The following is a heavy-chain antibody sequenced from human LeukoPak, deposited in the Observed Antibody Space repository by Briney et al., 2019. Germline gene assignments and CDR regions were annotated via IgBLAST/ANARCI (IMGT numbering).Heavy chain of an antibody. Sequence: GESLKISCKGSGYSFTSYWIGWVRQMPGKGLEWMGIIHPGDSDTRYSPSFQGQVTISADKSISTAYLQWSSLKASDTAMYYCARQVWYGDYEVEPRVRYFDLWGRGTLVTVSS. J-gene: IGHJ2*01. D-gene: IGHD4-17*01. V-gene: IGHV5-51*01. CDR1: GYSFTSYW. CDR2: IHPGDSDT. CDR3: ARQVWYGDYEVEPRVRYFDL.